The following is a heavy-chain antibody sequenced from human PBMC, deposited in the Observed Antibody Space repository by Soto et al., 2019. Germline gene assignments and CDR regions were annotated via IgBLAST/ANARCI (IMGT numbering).Heavy chain of an antibody. CDR1: GGSMNSGHYY. CDR2: IYYRGST. J-gene: IGHJ5*01. D-gene: IGHD3-16*01. V-gene: IGHV4-31*03. Sequence: SETLSLTCTVSGGSMNSGHYYGTWIRQLPGKGLEWIGCIYYRGSTYYKSSLKSRLTIAVDTSKNQFSLRMSSVTAADTAIYYCARAEYYDSYLDSWGRGTLVTVSS. CDR3: ARAEYYDSYLDS.